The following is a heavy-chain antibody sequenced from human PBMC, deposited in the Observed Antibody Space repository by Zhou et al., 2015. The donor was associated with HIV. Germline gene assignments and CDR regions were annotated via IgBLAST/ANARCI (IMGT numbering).Heavy chain of an antibody. CDR2: IIPIFGTA. D-gene: IGHD4-23*01. CDR3: ARRREDGGNFGFDY. J-gene: IGHJ4*02. V-gene: IGHV1-69*01. CDR1: GGTFNNYG. Sequence: QVQLVQSGTEVKKPGSSVKVSCKASGGTFNNYGFSWVRQAPGQGLEWMGGIIPIFGTANYAQKFQGRVTITADESTSTAYMELSSLRSEDTAVYYCARRREDGGNFGFDYWGQGTLVTVSS.